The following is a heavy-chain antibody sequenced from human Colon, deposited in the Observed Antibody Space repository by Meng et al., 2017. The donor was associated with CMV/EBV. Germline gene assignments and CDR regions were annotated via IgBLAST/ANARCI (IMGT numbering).Heavy chain of an antibody. Sequence: SETLSLTCAVDDGSLSGYYWTWIRQPPGKGLEWIGSVYYSGSTFYNPSLTSRVSISVDTSKNQFSLKLTSVTAADTAVYFCARRTTDGHDSVRAFDIWGQGTMVTVSS. CDR1: DGSLSGYY. V-gene: IGHV4-34*11. CDR3: ARRTTDGHDSVRAFDI. D-gene: IGHD4-17*01. CDR2: VYYSGST. J-gene: IGHJ3*02.